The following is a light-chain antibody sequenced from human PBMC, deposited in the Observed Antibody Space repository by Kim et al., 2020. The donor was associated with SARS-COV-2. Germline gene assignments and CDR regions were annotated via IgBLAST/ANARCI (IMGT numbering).Light chain of an antibody. CDR3: SSYAGSNTWV. CDR1: SSDVGDYNY. J-gene: IGLJ3*02. V-gene: IGLV2-8*01. Sequence: QSALTQPPSASGSPGQSVTISCTGTSSDVGDYNYVSWYQQHPGKAPKLMIYGVTKRPSGVPDRFSGSKSGNTASLTVSGLQAEDEADYYCSSYAGSNTWVFGGGTQLTVL. CDR2: GVT.